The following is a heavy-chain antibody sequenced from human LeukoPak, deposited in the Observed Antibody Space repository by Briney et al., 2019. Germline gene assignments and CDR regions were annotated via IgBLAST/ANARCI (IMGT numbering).Heavy chain of an antibody. CDR3: AKDRSGFSNWFDP. D-gene: IGHD3-3*01. CDR1: GFTFSSYE. V-gene: IGHV3-48*03. J-gene: IGHJ5*02. CDR2: ISSSGSAI. Sequence: PGGSLRLSCAASGFTFSSYEMNWVRQAPGKGLEWVSYISSSGSAIYYADSVKGRFIISRDNSKNTLFLQMNSLRAEDTAVYYCAKDRSGFSNWFDPWGQGTLVTVSS.